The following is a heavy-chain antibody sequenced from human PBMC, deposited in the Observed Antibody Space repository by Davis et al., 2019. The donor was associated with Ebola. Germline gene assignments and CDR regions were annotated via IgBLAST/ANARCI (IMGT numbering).Heavy chain of an antibody. CDR1: GYAFRNYG. Sequence: ASVKVSCKASGYAFRNYGIHWVRQAPGQGLEWMGWISPNSGKTNYEQKFQGRVTMTTDTSTTTAYIDLRNLTSDDTAVYYCARAIAAAGFPGIDYWGQGTLVTVSS. V-gene: IGHV1-18*01. CDR2: ISPNSGKT. D-gene: IGHD6-13*01. J-gene: IGHJ4*02. CDR3: ARAIAAAGFPGIDY.